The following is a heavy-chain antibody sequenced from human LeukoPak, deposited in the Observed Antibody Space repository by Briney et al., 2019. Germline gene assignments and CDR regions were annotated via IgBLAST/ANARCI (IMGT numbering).Heavy chain of an antibody. Sequence: GGSLRLSCAASGFTVSSNYMSWVRQAPGKGLEWVSVIYSGGSTYYADSVKGRFTISRDNSKNTLYLQMNSLRAEDTAVYYCARRVRNYYDSSGYAFDIWGQGTMVTVSS. CDR1: GFTVSSNY. CDR3: ARRVRNYYDSSGYAFDI. V-gene: IGHV3-66*04. CDR2: IYSGGST. D-gene: IGHD3-22*01. J-gene: IGHJ3*02.